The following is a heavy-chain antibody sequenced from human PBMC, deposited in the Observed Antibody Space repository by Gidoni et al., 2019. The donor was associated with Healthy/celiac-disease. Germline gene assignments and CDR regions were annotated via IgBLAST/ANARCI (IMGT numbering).Heavy chain of an antibody. Sequence: QVQLQESGPGLVKPSETLSITSTVSGGSVSSYYWSWIRQPPGKGLEWIGYIYYSGSTNYNPSLKSRVTISVDTSTYQFSLKLISVTAADTAVYYCARGRVDLNYWVWFDPWGQGTLVTVSS. V-gene: IGHV4-59*02. CDR3: ARGRVDLNYWVWFDP. D-gene: IGHD1-7*01. CDR1: GGSVSSYY. CDR2: IYYSGST. J-gene: IGHJ5*02.